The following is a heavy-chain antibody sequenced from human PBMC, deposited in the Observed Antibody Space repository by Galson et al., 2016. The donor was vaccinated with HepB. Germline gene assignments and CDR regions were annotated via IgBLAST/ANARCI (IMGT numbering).Heavy chain of an antibody. J-gene: IGHJ5*02. CDR2: IYHSGIT. D-gene: IGHD3-3*01. Sequence: SETLSLTCAVSGDSISTNNWWSWVRQPPGKGLEWIGEIYHSGITHYNPSLKSRVTISVDKSKNQFSLSLTSVTAADTAVYYCEKRITIFGGVTVAWFDPWGQGTLVTVSS. CDR1: GDSISTNNW. CDR3: EKRITIFGGVTVAWFDP. V-gene: IGHV4-4*02.